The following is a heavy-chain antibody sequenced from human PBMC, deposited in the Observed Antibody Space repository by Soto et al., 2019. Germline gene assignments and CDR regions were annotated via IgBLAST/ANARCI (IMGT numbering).Heavy chain of an antibody. J-gene: IGHJ4*02. V-gene: IGHV3-23*01. CDR3: ARRYSGSYYDY. D-gene: IGHD1-26*01. CDR1: GFTFSSYA. Sequence: EVQLLESGGGLVQPGGSLRLSCAASGFTFSSYAMRWVRQAPEKGLEWVSAISGSGDSTYYADSVKGRFTTSRDNSKNTLYLQMNSPRAEDTAVYYCARRYSGSYYDYWGQGTLVTVSS. CDR2: ISGSGDST.